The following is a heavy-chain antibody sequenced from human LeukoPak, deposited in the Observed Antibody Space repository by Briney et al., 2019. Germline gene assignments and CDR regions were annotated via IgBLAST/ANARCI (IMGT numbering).Heavy chain of an antibody. CDR1: GYSINTGYY. CDR3: VRALLVDYDFDS. J-gene: IGHJ4*02. V-gene: IGHV4-38-2*02. D-gene: IGHD3-16*01. CDR2: IYHSGST. Sequence: PSETLSLTCTVFGYSINTGYYWGWIRQPPGKGLEWIGTIYHSGSTYLNPSLKSRITLSVDTPRNQFSLKLSSVTAADTAVYYCVRALLVDYDFDSWGQGTLVTVSS.